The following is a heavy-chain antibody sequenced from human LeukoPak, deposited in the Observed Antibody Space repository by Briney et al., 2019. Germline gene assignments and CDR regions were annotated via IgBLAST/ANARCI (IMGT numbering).Heavy chain of an antibody. D-gene: IGHD5-18*01. CDR1: GFTFNSYW. CDR2: INQDGSEK. CDR3: AREGAAMVPFDY. V-gene: IGHV3-7*01. J-gene: IGHJ4*02. Sequence: GGSLRLSCAASGFTFNSYWMSCVRQAPGKGLEWVAHINQDGSEKYYVDSLKGRFTISRDNAKNSLYLQMNSLRAEDTAVFYCAREGAAMVPFDYWGQGTLVAVSS.